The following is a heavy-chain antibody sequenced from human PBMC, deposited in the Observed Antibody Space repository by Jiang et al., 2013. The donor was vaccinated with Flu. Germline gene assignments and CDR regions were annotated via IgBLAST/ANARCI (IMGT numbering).Heavy chain of an antibody. CDR3: ARGSLSRPSYFDS. D-gene: IGHD6-6*01. CDR1: GFTFSTYG. J-gene: IGHJ4*02. V-gene: IGHV3-33*01. Sequence: LVEVWGRAWSXPGRVPSRLSCAASGFTFSTYGMHWVRQAPGKGLEWVAVIWYDGSNEHYADYGKGRFTISRDNFKNTLSLQLDSLRPEDTAVYYCARGSLSRPSYFDSWGQGTLVTVSA. CDR2: IWYDGSNE.